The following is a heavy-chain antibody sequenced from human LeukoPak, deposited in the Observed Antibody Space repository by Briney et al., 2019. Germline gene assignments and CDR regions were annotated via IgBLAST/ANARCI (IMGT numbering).Heavy chain of an antibody. D-gene: IGHD3-10*02. J-gene: IGHJ4*02. CDR1: GFTFNSYA. CDR2: IRGSGGST. V-gene: IGHV3-23*01. Sequence: AGGSLRLSCAASGFTFNSYAMSWVRQAPGKGLEWVSCIRGSGGSTDYADSVRGRFTISRDNSKNTLYLQMNSLRAEDTAVYYCAKHQNDAYCYVPTDYWGQGTLVTVAS. CDR3: AKHQNDAYCYVPTDY.